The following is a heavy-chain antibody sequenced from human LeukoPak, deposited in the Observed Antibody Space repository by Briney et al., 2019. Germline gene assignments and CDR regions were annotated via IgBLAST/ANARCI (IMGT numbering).Heavy chain of an antibody. V-gene: IGHV1-2*02. CDR3: ARGVGTSWFDP. Sequence: RASVKVSCKAYGYTFSEYYMHWVRQTPGQGLEWMGWINPKSGGANFAEKFQGRVTMTRDTSIRTVYMELSRVTYDDTAVYYCARGVGTSWFDPWGQATLVTVSS. D-gene: IGHD2-2*01. CDR2: INPKSGGA. J-gene: IGHJ5*02. CDR1: GYTFSEYY.